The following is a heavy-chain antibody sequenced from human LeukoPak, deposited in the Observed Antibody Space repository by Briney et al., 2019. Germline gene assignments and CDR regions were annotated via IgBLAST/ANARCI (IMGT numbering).Heavy chain of an antibody. V-gene: IGHV3-23*01. D-gene: IGHD6-19*01. Sequence: GGSLRLSCAASGFTFSIHAMNWVRQAPGKGLEWVSVITGNSVNTFYADSVKGRFTISRDNSKNTLYMYMNSLKAEDAAVYYCVKAASGGWYDTNFDYWGQGTLVTVSS. CDR1: GFTFSIHA. CDR2: ITGNSVNT. CDR3: VKAASGGWYDTNFDY. J-gene: IGHJ4*02.